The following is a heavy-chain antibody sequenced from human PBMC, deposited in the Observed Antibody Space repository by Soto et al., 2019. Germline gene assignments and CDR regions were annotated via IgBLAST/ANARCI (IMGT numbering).Heavy chain of an antibody. Sequence: SETLSLTCAVSGGSIKSGVYSWRWIRQTPGKGLEWIGYIYLSGATYYNPSLESRVTISIDPSKNQFSLTLNSVTAAETAVYYCARGGYSEVAPFYYGMDVWGQGTTVTV. CDR1: GGSIKSGVYS. CDR2: IYLSGAT. D-gene: IGHD2-15*01. V-gene: IGHV4-30-2*01. J-gene: IGHJ6*02. CDR3: ARGGYSEVAPFYYGMDV.